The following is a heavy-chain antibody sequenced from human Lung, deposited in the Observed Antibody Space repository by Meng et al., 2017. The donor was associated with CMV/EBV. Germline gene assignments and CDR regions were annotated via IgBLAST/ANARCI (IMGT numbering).Heavy chain of an antibody. D-gene: IGHD3-10*01. CDR1: GYTFTSYG. J-gene: IGHJ6*02. CDR2: INVYNGRR. CDR3: ARAGFGGLSGVDV. Sequence: ASVXVSCKASGYTFTSYGISWVRQAPGQGLEWMGWINVYNGRRDYAQRFKDRVTMTTDTSTSTAHMDLKSLRSDDTATYYCARAGFGGLSGVDVWCQGTTVTVSS. V-gene: IGHV1-18*01.